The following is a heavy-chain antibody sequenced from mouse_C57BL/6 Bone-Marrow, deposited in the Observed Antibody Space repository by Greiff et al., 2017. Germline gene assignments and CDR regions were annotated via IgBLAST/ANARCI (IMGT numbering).Heavy chain of an antibody. J-gene: IGHJ2*01. CDR2: IDPSDSYT. Sequence: QVQLQQPGAELVRPGTSVKLSCKASGYTFTSYWMHWVKQRPGQGLEWIGVIDPSDSYTNYNQKFKGKATLTVDTSSSTAYMQLSSLTAEDSAVYYGAYDFLFDYWGQGTTLTVSS. V-gene: IGHV1-59*01. D-gene: IGHD2-12*01. CDR3: AYDFLFDY. CDR1: GYTFTSYW.